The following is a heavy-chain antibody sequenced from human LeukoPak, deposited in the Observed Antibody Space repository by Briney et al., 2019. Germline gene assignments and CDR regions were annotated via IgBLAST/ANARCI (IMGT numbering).Heavy chain of an antibody. V-gene: IGHV3-11*05. CDR2: ISSSSSYT. D-gene: IGHD3-10*01. CDR3: ARGGSRKEVAY. CDR1: GFTFSDYY. J-gene: IGHJ4*02. Sequence: PGGSLRLSRAASGFTFSDYYMSWIRQAPGKGLEWVSYISSSSSYTNYADSVKGRFTISRDNAKNSLYLQMNSLRAEDTALYYCARGGSRKEVAYWGQGTLVTVSS.